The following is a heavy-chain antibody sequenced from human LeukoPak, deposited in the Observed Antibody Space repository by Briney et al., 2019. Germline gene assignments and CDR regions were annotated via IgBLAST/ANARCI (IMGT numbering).Heavy chain of an antibody. CDR2: IWYDGSNK. CDR3: ARGGDEMTTVTTWYYYGMDV. D-gene: IGHD4-17*01. J-gene: IGHJ6*02. CDR1: GFTFSSYG. V-gene: IGHV3-33*01. Sequence: PGGSLRLSCAASGFTFSSYGMHWVRQAPGKGLEWVAVIWYDGSNKYYADSVKGRFTISRDNSKNTLYLQMNSLRAEDTAVYYCARGGDEMTTVTTWYYYGMDVWGQGTTVTVSS.